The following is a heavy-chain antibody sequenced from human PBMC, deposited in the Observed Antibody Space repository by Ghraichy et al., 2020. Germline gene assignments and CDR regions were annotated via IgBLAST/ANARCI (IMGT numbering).Heavy chain of an antibody. V-gene: IGHV3-74*01. Sequence: GGSLRLSCAASRFTFSNYFMHWVRQAPGKGLVWVSRINSDGSSTNYADSVKGRFTISRDNAKTTLYLQMNSLRAEDSAVYYCARGRNYYGLDVWGQGTTVTVSS. J-gene: IGHJ6*02. CDR2: INSDGSST. CDR1: RFTFSNYF. CDR3: ARGRNYYGLDV.